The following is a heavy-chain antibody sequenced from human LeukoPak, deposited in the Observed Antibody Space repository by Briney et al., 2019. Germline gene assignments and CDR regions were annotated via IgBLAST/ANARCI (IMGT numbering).Heavy chain of an antibody. J-gene: IGHJ4*02. D-gene: IGHD1-7*01. V-gene: IGHV3-48*03. CDR1: EFAFSTYE. CDR2: ISTGGSTV. Sequence: GGSLRLSCVASEFAFSTYEMNWVRRAPGKGLEWVSYISTGGSTVYYADSVKGRFTISRDDAKNSMYLQMDSLRAEDTAVYYCARSPANWNYASDCWGQGTLVTVSS. CDR3: ARSPANWNYASDC.